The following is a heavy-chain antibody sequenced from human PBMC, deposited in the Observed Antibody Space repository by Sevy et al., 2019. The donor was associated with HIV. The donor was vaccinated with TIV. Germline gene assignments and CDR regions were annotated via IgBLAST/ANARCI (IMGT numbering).Heavy chain of an antibody. D-gene: IGHD1-1*01. CDR2: IKPDGSVK. J-gene: IGHJ6*03. Sequence: GGSLRLSCVVSGFSFSNYWMTWVRQAPGKGLEWVANIKPDGSVKSYVDSVKGRFTISRDKAKNSLSLQMNSLSAEDTAVYYCARDTNYFYVDVWGKGTTVTVSS. V-gene: IGHV3-7*01. CDR3: ARDTNYFYVDV. CDR1: GFSFSNYW.